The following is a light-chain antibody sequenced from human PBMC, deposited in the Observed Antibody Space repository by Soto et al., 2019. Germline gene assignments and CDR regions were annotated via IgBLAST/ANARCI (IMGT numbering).Light chain of an antibody. CDR3: QTWSAGIQV. Sequence: QLVLTQSPSASASLGASVKLTYTLSSGHSSYAIAWHQQQPEKGPRYLMKLNSDGSHTKGDGIPDRFSGSSSGAERYLTISSLHSEDEADYYCQTWSAGIQVFGGGTKLTVL. J-gene: IGLJ3*02. V-gene: IGLV4-69*01. CDR1: SGHSSYA. CDR2: LNSDGSH.